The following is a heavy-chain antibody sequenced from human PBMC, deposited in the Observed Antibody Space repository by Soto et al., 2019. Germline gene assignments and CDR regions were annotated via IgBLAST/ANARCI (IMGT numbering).Heavy chain of an antibody. CDR3: ARGPSGWPGTYFDY. CDR2: IIPILGIA. V-gene: IGHV1-69*02. D-gene: IGHD6-19*01. J-gene: IGHJ4*02. CDR1: GGTYSSYT. Sequence: SVKVSCKASGGTYSSYTISWVRQAPGQGLEWMGRIIPILGIANYAQKFQGRVTITADKSTSTAYMELSSLRSEDTAVYYCARGPSGWPGTYFDYWGQGTLVTVSS.